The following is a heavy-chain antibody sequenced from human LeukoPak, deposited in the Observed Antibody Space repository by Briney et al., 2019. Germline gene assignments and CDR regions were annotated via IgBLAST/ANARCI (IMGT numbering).Heavy chain of an antibody. D-gene: IGHD3/OR15-3a*01. CDR1: GGSISSSSYY. CDR3: ARRRSSWAGYYLAYYYMDV. V-gene: IGHV4-39*01. Sequence: PSETLSLTCTVSGGSISSSSYYWGWIRQPPGKGLEWIGSIYYSGSTYYNPSLKSRVTISVDTSRNQFSLKLSSVTAADTAVYYCARRRSSWAGYYLAYYYMDVWGKGTTVTISS. J-gene: IGHJ6*03. CDR2: IYYSGST.